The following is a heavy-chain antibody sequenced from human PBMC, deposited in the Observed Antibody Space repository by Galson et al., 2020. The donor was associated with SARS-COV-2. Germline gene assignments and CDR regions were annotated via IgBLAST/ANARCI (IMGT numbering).Heavy chain of an antibody. Sequence: GESLKISCAASGFTFSSYAMHWVRQAPVKGLEWVAVISYDGSNKYYADSVKGRFTISRDNSKNTLYLQMNSLRAEDTAVYYCARTAYCGGDCEEYFQHWGQGTLVTVSS. CDR3: ARTAYCGGDCEEYFQH. D-gene: IGHD2-21*01. CDR2: ISYDGSNK. CDR1: GFTFSSYA. J-gene: IGHJ1*01. V-gene: IGHV3-30*04.